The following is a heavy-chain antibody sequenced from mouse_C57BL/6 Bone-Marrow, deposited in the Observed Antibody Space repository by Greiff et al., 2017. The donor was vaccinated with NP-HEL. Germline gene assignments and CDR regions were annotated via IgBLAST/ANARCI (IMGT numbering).Heavy chain of an antibody. CDR2: LNPYNGGT. Sequence: VQLQQSGPVLVKPGASVKMSCKASGYTFTDYYMNWVKQSHGKSLEWIGVLNPYNGGTSYNQKFKGKATLTVDKSSSTAYMELNSLTSEDSAVYYGARVGGRDWFAYWGQGTLVTVSA. CDR3: ARVGGRDWFAY. V-gene: IGHV1-19*01. J-gene: IGHJ3*01. CDR1: GYTFTDYY. D-gene: IGHD1-1*01.